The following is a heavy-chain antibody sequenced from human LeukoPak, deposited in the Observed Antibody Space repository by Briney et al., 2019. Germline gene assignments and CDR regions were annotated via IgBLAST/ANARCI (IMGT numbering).Heavy chain of an antibody. CDR2: ISAYNGNT. CDR3: ARELDYYDSSGYLDAFDI. CDR1: GYTFTSYG. Sequence: ASVKVSCTASGYTFTSYGISWVRQAPGQGLEWMGWISAYNGNTNYAQKLQGRVTMTTDTSTSTAYMELRSLRSDDTAVYYCARELDYYDSSGYLDAFDIWGQGTMVTVSS. J-gene: IGHJ3*02. V-gene: IGHV1-18*01. D-gene: IGHD3-22*01.